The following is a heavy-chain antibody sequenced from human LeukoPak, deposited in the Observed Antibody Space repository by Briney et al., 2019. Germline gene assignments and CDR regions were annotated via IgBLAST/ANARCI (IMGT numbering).Heavy chain of an antibody. D-gene: IGHD3-10*01. CDR3: ARAVYGWGDYYWPGIDV. V-gene: IGHV1-2*02. J-gene: IGHJ6*04. CDR1: GYTFTDSY. CDR2: INPNNGGT. Sequence: ASVTVSCKASGYTFTDSYMEWVREAPGQGLEWMAWINPNNGGTKYAQKFQGRVTMTRDTTISTVYMELSRLRSDDTAVYYCARAVYGWGDYYWPGIDVGGKGKTVTVS.